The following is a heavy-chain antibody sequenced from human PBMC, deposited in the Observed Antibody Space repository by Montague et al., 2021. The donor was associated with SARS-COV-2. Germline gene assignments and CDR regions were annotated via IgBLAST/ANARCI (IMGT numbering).Heavy chain of an antibody. CDR2: VWAGDGSRT. J-gene: IGHJ4*02. V-gene: IGHV3-33*01. CDR3: ARDADTSSHFDIFDQ. D-gene: IGHD3-22*01. CDR1: GFTFGSYG. Sequence: SLRLSCAASGFTFGSYGIHWVRQAPGKGLEWVAVVWAGDGSRTNYADSVKARFTVSRDNSRNTVYLQMDSLRVEDTAVYYCARDADTSSHFDIFDQWGQGTLVTVSS.